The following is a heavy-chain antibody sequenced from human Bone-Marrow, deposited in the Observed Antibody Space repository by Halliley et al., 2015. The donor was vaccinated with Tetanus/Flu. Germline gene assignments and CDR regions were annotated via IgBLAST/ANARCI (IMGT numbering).Heavy chain of an antibody. V-gene: IGHV3-23*01. CDR3: ARDPGTCSRCTCYVAPFDI. D-gene: IGHD2-15*01. Sequence: AASGFDFFNYAMTWVRQAPGKGLEWVSSISGSGGSTYYADSVKGRVSISRDNSQNTLFLQLDSLRGDDTAVYYCARDPGTCSRCTCYVAPFDIWGQGTIVTVSS. J-gene: IGHJ3*02. CDR1: GFDFFNYA. CDR2: ISGSGGST.